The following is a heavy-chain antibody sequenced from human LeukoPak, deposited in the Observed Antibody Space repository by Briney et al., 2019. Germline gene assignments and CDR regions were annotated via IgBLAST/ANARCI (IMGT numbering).Heavy chain of an antibody. D-gene: IGHD6-19*01. CDR2: IYYSGST. J-gene: IGHJ4*02. CDR3: AREGGIAVAGFDY. CDR1: GYSITSSYY. Sequence: SETLSLTCTVAGYSITSSYYWGWIRQPPGKGLEWIGYIYYSGSTNYNPSLKSRVTISVDTSKNQFSLKLSSVTAADTAVYYCAREGGIAVAGFDYWGQGTLVTVSS. V-gene: IGHV4-59*01.